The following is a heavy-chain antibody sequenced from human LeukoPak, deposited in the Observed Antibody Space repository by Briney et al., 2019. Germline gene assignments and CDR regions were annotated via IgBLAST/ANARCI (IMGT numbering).Heavy chain of an antibody. J-gene: IGHJ4*02. V-gene: IGHV3-43*01. CDR3: AKDIGGDGGNGLDY. CDR2: ISWDGGST. CDR1: GFTFDDYT. Sequence: GGSLRLSCAASGFTFDDYTMHWVRQAPGKGLEWVSLISWDGGSTYYVDSVKGRFTISRDNSKNSLYLQMNSLRTEDTALYYCAKDIGGDGGNGLDYWGQGTLVTVSS. D-gene: IGHD4-23*01.